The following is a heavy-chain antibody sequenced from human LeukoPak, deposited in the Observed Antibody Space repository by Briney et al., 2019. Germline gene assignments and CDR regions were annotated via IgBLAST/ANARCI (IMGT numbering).Heavy chain of an antibody. Sequence: KTSETLSLTCSVSGGSISIYYWSWIRQPPGKGLGWIGYIYNSGSTNYNPSLKSRVTISVDTSKNQFSLKLTSVTAADTAVYYCARDRELGYWGQGTLVTVSS. CDR3: ARDRELGY. D-gene: IGHD3-10*01. CDR2: IYNSGST. V-gene: IGHV4-59*01. J-gene: IGHJ4*02. CDR1: GGSISIYY.